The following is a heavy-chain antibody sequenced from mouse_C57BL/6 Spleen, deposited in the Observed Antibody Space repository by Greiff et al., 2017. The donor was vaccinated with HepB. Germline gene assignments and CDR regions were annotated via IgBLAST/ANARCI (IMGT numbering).Heavy chain of an antibody. J-gene: IGHJ2*01. CDR2: INYDGSST. V-gene: IGHV5-16*01. Sequence: EVQLVESEGGLVQPGSSMKLSCTASGFTFSDYYMAWVRQVPEKGLEWVANINYDGSSTYYLDSLKSRFIISRDNAKNILYLQMSSLKSEDTATYYCARVNWGGGYFDYWGQGTTLTVSS. CDR3: ARVNWGGGYFDY. D-gene: IGHD4-1*01. CDR1: GFTFSDYY.